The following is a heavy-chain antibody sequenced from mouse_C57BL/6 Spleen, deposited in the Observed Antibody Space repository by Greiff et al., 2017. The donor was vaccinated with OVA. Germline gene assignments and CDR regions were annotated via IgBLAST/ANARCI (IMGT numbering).Heavy chain of an antibody. D-gene: IGHD1-1*01. CDR1: GYTFTSYW. CDR2: IHPNSGST. J-gene: IGHJ4*01. CDR3: ARGGDGSRGMDY. Sequence: QVQLKQPGAELVKPGASVKLSCKASGYTFTSYWMHWVKQRPGQGLEWIGMIHPNSGSTNYNEKFKSKATLTVDKSSSTAYMQLSSLTSEDSAVYYCARGGDGSRGMDYWGQGTSVTVSS. V-gene: IGHV1-64*01.